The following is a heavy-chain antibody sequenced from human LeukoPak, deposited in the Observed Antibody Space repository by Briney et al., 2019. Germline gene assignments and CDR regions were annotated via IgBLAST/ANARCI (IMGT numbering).Heavy chain of an antibody. D-gene: IGHD3-3*01. CDR3: ARGRGRYFFLEPGYSAFDI. Sequence: SETLSLTCAVYGGSFSGYYWSWIRQPPGKGLEWIGEINHSGSTNYNPSLKSRVTISVDTPKNQFSLKLSSVTAADTAVYYCARGRGRYFFLEPGYSAFDIWGQGTMVTVSS. CDR1: GGSFSGYY. V-gene: IGHV4-34*01. J-gene: IGHJ3*02. CDR2: INHSGST.